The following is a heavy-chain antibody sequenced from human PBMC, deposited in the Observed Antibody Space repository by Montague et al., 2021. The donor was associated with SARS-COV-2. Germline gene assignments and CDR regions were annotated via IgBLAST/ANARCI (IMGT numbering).Heavy chain of an antibody. V-gene: IGHV4-31*03. Sequence: TLSLTCTVSGGSISSGGYYWSWIRQHPGKGLEWIGYIYYSGSTYYXXXLKSRVTISVDTSKNQFSLKLSSVTAADTAVYYCARGRLTIFGVVTALDVWGQGTTVTVSS. D-gene: IGHD3-3*01. CDR3: ARGRLTIFGVVTALDV. J-gene: IGHJ6*02. CDR1: GGSISSGGYY. CDR2: IYYSGST.